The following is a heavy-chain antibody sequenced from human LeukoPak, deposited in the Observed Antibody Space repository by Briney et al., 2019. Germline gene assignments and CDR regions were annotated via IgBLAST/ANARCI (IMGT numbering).Heavy chain of an antibody. CDR2: INHSGST. CDR3: ARHYWGSTYYFDY. Sequence: SETLSLTCAVYGGSFSGYYWSWIRQPPGKGLEWIGEINHSGSTNYNPSLKSRVTLSVDTSKNQFSLKLSSVTAADTAVYYCARHYWGSTYYFDYWGQGTLVTVSS. V-gene: IGHV4-34*01. CDR1: GGSFSGYY. J-gene: IGHJ4*02. D-gene: IGHD3-16*01.